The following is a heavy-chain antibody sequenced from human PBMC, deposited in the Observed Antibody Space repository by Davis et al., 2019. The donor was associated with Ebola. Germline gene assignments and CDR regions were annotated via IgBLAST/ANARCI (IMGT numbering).Heavy chain of an antibody. V-gene: IGHV4-39*01. Sequence: SETLSLTCTVSGGSISSSSYYWGWIRQPPGKGLEWIGSIYYSGSTYYNPSLKSRVTISVDTSKNQFSLKLGSVTAADTAVYYCARGRYDFWSGYFQHWGQGTLVTVSS. CDR1: GGSISSSSYY. J-gene: IGHJ1*01. CDR3: ARGRYDFWSGYFQH. CDR2: IYYSGST. D-gene: IGHD3-3*01.